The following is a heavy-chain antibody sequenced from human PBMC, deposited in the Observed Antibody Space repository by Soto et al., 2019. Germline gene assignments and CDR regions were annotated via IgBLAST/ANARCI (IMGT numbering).Heavy chain of an antibody. V-gene: IGHV4-31*02. CDR1: GASTVSHYH. J-gene: IGHJ4*02. Sequence: QVQLQESGPGLVKPSQTLSLTCSVSGASTVSHYHWTWIRQPPGKGLEWMGYIFNSGTTFYNPSLTSRLSISRDTSANHFSLELRSVTAADTAVYYCALALGPTTGLDYWGQGTLVTVSS. CDR3: ALALGPTTGLDY. D-gene: IGHD1-26*01. CDR2: IFNSGTT.